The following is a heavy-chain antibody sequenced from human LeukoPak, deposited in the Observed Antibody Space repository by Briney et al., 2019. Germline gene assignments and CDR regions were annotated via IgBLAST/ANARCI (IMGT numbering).Heavy chain of an antibody. J-gene: IGHJ4*02. CDR1: GFTFSNAW. CDR3: TTRNYGSGSYNTDY. V-gene: IGHV3-73*01. D-gene: IGHD3-10*01. Sequence: GGSLRLSCAASGFTFSNAWMSWVRQASGKGLEWVGRIRSKANSYATAYAASVKGRFTISRDDSKNTAYLQMNSLKTEDTAVYYCTTRNYGSGSYNTDYWGQGTLVTVSS. CDR2: IRSKANSYAT.